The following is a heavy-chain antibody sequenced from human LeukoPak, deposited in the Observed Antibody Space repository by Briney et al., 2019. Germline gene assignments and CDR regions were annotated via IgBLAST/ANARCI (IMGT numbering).Heavy chain of an antibody. J-gene: IGHJ4*02. CDR3: ARVVSGSSWYY. CDR1: GYTFTSYD. V-gene: IGHV1-8*01. CDR2: MNPNSGNT. Sequence: ASVKLSCKASGYTFTSYDINWVRQATGQGLEWTGWMNPNSGNTGYAQKFQGRTTMTRNTSISTAYMELSSLRSEDTAVYYCARVVSGSSWYYWGQGTLVTVSS. D-gene: IGHD6-13*01.